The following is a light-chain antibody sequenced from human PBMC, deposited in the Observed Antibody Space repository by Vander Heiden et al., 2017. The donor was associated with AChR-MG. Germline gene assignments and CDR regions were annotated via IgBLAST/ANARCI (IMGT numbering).Light chain of an antibody. CDR1: QSVSSSY. Sequence: EIELTQSPGTLSLSPGERATLSCRASQSVSSSYLAWYQQKPGQAPRLLIYGASSRATGIPDRFSGSGSGTDFTLTISSLEPEDFAVYYCQQDCSSPRTFGQGTKLEIK. CDR3: QQDCSSPRT. J-gene: IGKJ2*01. CDR2: GAS. V-gene: IGKV3-20*01.